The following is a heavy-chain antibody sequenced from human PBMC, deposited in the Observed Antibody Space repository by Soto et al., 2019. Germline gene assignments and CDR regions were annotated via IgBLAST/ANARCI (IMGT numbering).Heavy chain of an antibody. CDR3: AKDQSNSNPLYYFDF. V-gene: IGHV3-23*01. Sequence: GGSLRLSCTDSGFTFSIYAMTWVRQSPGKGLEWVSSMSRTGDNTYYADSVKGRFTISRDNSKNTLYLQMNSLRAEDTAIYYCAKDQSNSNPLYYFDFWGPGTLVTVSS. D-gene: IGHD3-22*01. J-gene: IGHJ4*02. CDR2: MSRTGDNT. CDR1: GFTFSIYA.